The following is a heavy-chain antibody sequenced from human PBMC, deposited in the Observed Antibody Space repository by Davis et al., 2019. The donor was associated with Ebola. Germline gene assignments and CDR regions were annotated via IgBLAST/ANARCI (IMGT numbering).Heavy chain of an antibody. CDR3: ARAQFPTTSDH. V-gene: IGHV1-69*13. CDR2: IIPIFGTT. D-gene: IGHD1-1*01. J-gene: IGHJ4*02. CDR1: GGTFSTYS. Sequence: SVKVSCKTSGGTFSTYSMTWVRQAPGQGLEWMGGIIPIFGTTEYAQNFHDRLTITADESTTTAYMELTSLRSDDTAVYYCARAQFPTTSDHWGQGTLVIVSS.